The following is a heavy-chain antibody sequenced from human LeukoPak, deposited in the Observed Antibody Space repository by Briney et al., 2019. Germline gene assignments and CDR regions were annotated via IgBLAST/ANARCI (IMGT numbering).Heavy chain of an antibody. CDR1: GGSISSYY. Sequence: SETLSLTCTVSGGSISSYYWSWIRQPPGKGLEWIGYIYYSGSTNYNPSLKSRVTISVDTSKNQFSLELSSVTAADTAVYYCAREYGSWLDYWGQGTLVTVSS. D-gene: IGHD6-13*01. CDR3: AREYGSWLDY. CDR2: IYYSGST. J-gene: IGHJ4*02. V-gene: IGHV4-59*01.